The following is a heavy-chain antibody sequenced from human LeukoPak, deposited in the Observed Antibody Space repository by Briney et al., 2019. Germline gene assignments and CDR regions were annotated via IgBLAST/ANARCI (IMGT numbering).Heavy chain of an antibody. Sequence: SVKVSCKASGGTFSSYAISWVRQAPGQGLEWMGGIIPIFGTANYAQKFQGRVTITTDESTSTAYMELSSLRSEDTAVYYCASSPYCSSTSCQFLGYYFDYRGQGTLVTVSS. D-gene: IGHD2-2*01. V-gene: IGHV1-69*05. J-gene: IGHJ4*02. CDR2: IIPIFGTA. CDR1: GGTFSSYA. CDR3: ASSPYCSSTSCQFLGYYFDY.